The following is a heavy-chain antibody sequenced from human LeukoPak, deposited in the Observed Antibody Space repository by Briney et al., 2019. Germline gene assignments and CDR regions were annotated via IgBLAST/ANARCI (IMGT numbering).Heavy chain of an antibody. CDR1: GFTFSSYA. D-gene: IGHD3-10*01. J-gene: IGHJ4*02. Sequence: GGSLRLSCAASGFTFSSYAMSWVRQAPGKGLEWVSAISGSGGSTYYADSVKGRFTISRDNSKNTLYLQMNSLRAEDTAVYYCAKDSLMVRGPWGAFDYWGQGTLVTVSS. CDR2: ISGSGGST. CDR3: AKDSLMVRGPWGAFDY. V-gene: IGHV3-23*01.